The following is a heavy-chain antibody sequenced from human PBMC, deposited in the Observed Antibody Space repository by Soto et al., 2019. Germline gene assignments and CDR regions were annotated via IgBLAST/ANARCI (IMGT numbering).Heavy chain of an antibody. J-gene: IGHJ6*03. Sequence: GGPLRLSCAASGFTFSSYAMHWVRQAPGKGLEWVAVISYDGSNKYYADSVKGRFTISRDNSKNTLYLQMNSLRAEDTAVYYCARDWMWGYGDYYSYYMDVWGKGTTVTVSS. CDR3: ARDWMWGYGDYYSYYMDV. CDR1: GFTFSSYA. V-gene: IGHV3-30*04. D-gene: IGHD4-17*01. CDR2: ISYDGSNK.